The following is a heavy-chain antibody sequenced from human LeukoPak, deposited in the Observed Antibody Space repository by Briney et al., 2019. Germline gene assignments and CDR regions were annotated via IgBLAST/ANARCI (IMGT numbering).Heavy chain of an antibody. Sequence: SETLSLTCTVSGGSISTSSYYWGWIRQPPGKGLEWIGSIYHSRSTYYNASLKSRATISADTSKNQFSLKLSSVTAADTAVYYCARSSYYYGSGSYEMDWFDPWGQGTLVTVSS. CDR1: GGSISTSSYY. CDR2: IYHSRST. D-gene: IGHD3-10*01. CDR3: ARSSYYYGSGSYEMDWFDP. J-gene: IGHJ5*02. V-gene: IGHV4-39*01.